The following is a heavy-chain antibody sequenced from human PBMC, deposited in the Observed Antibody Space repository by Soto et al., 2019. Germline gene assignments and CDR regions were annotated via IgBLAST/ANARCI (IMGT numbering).Heavy chain of an antibody. J-gene: IGHJ4*02. Sequence: EVQLLESGGGLVQPGGSLSLSCAASAFTFNNCAMSWVRQAPGKGLEWVSGIGGSGRTTYYADSVKGRFTISRDNSNNTLFLQMNSLRAEDTAVYYCAKSRCSDSRGDFYDYWGQGTLVTVSS. D-gene: IGHD3-22*01. CDR2: IGGSGRTT. CDR3: AKSRCSDSRGDFYDY. CDR1: AFTFNNCA. V-gene: IGHV3-23*01.